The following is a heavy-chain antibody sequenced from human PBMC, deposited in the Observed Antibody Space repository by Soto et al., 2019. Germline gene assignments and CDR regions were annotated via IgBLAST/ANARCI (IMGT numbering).Heavy chain of an antibody. V-gene: IGHV4-59*01. CDR2: IYYSGST. J-gene: IGHJ3*02. Sequence: PSETRSLTCTVSGGSISSYCWSWIGQPPGKGLEWIGYIYYSGSTNYNPSLKSRVTISVDTSKNQFSLKLSSVTAADTAVYYCARAKARYFDWLSPPASDAFDIWGQGTMVTVSS. D-gene: IGHD3-9*01. CDR3: ARAKARYFDWLSPPASDAFDI. CDR1: GGSISSYC.